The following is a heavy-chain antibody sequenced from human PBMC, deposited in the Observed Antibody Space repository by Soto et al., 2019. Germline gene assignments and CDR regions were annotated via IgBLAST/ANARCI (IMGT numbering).Heavy chain of an antibody. CDR2: SRDKGKSYTA. Sequence: EVQLVESRGGLVQPGGSLRLTCTASGFTFSVHNMDWVRQTPGKGLEWIGRSRDKGKSYTAEYAASMRGRFTISRDETKNLLYLQMDSLKTEDTAVYYCCRVYNGNLENYFQYWGQGTLVTVSS. CDR3: CRVYNGNLENYFQY. CDR1: GFTFSVHN. J-gene: IGHJ1*01. V-gene: IGHV3-72*01. D-gene: IGHD1-1*01.